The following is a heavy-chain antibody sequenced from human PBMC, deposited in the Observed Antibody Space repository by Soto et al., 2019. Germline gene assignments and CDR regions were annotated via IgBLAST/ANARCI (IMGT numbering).Heavy chain of an antibody. CDR1: GFTFSAYS. V-gene: IGHV3-21*01. CDR3: ARGGPRLDWFDP. D-gene: IGHD3-10*01. Sequence: GGFLRLSCAASGFTFSAYSMNWVRQAPGKGLEWVSSISTSSTYIYYADSVKGRFTISRDDAKNSLYLQMNSLRVEDTALYYCARGGPRLDWFDPWGQGTLVTVSS. CDR2: ISTSSTYI. J-gene: IGHJ5*02.